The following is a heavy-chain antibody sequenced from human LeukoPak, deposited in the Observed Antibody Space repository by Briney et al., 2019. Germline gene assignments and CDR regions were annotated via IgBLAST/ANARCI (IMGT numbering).Heavy chain of an antibody. CDR1: GFTFSDNY. J-gene: IGHJ4*02. D-gene: IGHD1-1*01. Sequence: GGSLRLSCAASGFTFSDNYMSWIRQAPGKGLEWVSYISSRTSDTNYVDSVKGRFTISRDNAKNSLYLQMNSLRAEDTAVYYCTRVGSSGSVDYWGQGTLVTVSS. CDR2: ISSRTSDT. CDR3: TRVGSSGSVDY. V-gene: IGHV3-11*06.